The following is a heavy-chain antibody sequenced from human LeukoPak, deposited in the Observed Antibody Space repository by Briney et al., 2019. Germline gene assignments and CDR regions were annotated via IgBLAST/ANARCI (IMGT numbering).Heavy chain of an antibody. CDR3: ARAMIVVVTADAFDI. J-gene: IGHJ3*02. D-gene: IGHD3-22*01. CDR1: GGSISSGGYY. Sequence: SETLSLTCAVSGGSISSGGYYWSWIRQHPGKGLEWIGYIYYSGSTYYNPSLKSRVTISVDTSKNQFSLKLSSVTAADTAVYYCARAMIVVVTADAFDIWGQGTMVTVSS. V-gene: IGHV4-31*11. CDR2: IYYSGST.